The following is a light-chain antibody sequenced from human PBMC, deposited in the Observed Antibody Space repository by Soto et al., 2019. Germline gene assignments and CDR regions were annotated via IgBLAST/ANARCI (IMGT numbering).Light chain of an antibody. V-gene: IGKV3-15*01. Sequence: EIVMTQSPATLSVSPGERATLSCRASQSVSSNLAWYQQKPGQAPRLLIYGASTRATGIPARFSGSGSGTEFNLTISSLQSEDFAVYYCQQYDNWSGTFGQGTNVEIK. CDR1: QSVSSN. CDR3: QQYDNWSGT. J-gene: IGKJ1*01. CDR2: GAS.